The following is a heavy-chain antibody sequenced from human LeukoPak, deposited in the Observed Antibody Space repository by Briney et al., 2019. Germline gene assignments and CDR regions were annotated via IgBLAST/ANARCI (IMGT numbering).Heavy chain of an antibody. V-gene: IGHV3-23*01. CDR1: GFTFSSYV. Sequence: PGWSLRLSCAASGFTFSSYVMNWVRPAPGKGLEWVSDICGRGGSTHYAHSAWGRFILSTDNSYKTPDLIMNSLKAEDTAVYYCAKGPSMYYYGSGKNPEYWGQGTLVTVSS. D-gene: IGHD3-10*01. CDR3: AKGPSMYYYGSGKNPEY. J-gene: IGHJ4*02. CDR2: ICGRGGST.